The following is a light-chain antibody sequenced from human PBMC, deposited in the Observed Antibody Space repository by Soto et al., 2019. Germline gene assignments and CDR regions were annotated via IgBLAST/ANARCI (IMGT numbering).Light chain of an antibody. J-gene: IGLJ2*01. V-gene: IGLV3-27*01. CDR2: KNS. Sequence: SYELTQPSSVSVSPGQTARITCSGDVLARKNARWFQHKSGQAPLLVIYKNSERPSGIPERFSGSTSGTTATLTISGAHIEDEADYYCYSAADNTGIFGGGTQLTVL. CDR1: VLARKN. CDR3: YSAADNTGI.